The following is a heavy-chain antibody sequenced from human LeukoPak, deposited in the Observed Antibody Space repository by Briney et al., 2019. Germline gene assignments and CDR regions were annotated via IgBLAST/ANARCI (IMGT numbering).Heavy chain of an antibody. V-gene: IGHV4-59*01. Sequence: SETLSLTCTVPGGSISSYYWSWIRQPPGKGLEWSGYIYYSGSTNYNPSLKSRVTISVDTSKNQFSLKLSSVTAADTALYYCARVTGYMVEDYFDYWGQGTLVTVSS. CDR1: GGSISSYY. CDR3: ARVTGYMVEDYFDY. CDR2: IYYSGST. J-gene: IGHJ4*02. D-gene: IGHD6-13*01.